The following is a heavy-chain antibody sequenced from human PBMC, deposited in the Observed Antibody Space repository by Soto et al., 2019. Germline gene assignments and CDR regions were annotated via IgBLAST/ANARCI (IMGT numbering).Heavy chain of an antibody. D-gene: IGHD2-2*02. Sequence: PSETLSLTCTVSGGSISSSRYYWGWIRQPPGMGLVWNGCIYYSGSTYYNPSLKSRVTISVDTSKNQFSLNLTSVNSADTVVYYCARQGYCCSTSCYRKANWFDPGSQGTLITVS. CDR1: GGSISSSRYY. J-gene: IGHJ5*02. CDR3: ARQGYCCSTSCYRKANWFDP. CDR2: IYYSGST. V-gene: IGHV4-39*01.